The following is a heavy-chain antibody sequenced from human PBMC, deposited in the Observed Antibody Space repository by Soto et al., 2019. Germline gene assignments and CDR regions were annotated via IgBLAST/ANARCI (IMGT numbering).Heavy chain of an antibody. CDR3: ARDRAVLRFLECLDY. V-gene: IGHV3-33*01. CDR2: IWYDGSNK. Sequence: GGSLRLSCAASGFTFSSYGMHWVRQAPGKGLEWVAVIWYDGSNKYYADSVKGRFTISRDNSKNTLYLQMNSLRAEDTAVYYYARDRAVLRFLECLDYWGQGTLVTVSS. J-gene: IGHJ4*02. CDR1: GFTFSSYG. D-gene: IGHD3-3*01.